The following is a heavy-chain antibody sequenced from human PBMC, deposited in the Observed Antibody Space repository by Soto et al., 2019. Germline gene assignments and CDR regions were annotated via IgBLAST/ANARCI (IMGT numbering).Heavy chain of an antibody. CDR2: IIPIFDTA. Sequence: SVKVSCKASGGTFSSYAISWVRQAPGQGLEWMGGIIPIFDTANYAQKFQGRVTITADESTSTAYMELSSLRSEDTAVYYCARDRFMVRGKYYYGMDVWGQGTTVTVSS. J-gene: IGHJ6*02. D-gene: IGHD3-10*01. V-gene: IGHV1-69*13. CDR3: ARDRFMVRGKYYYGMDV. CDR1: GGTFSSYA.